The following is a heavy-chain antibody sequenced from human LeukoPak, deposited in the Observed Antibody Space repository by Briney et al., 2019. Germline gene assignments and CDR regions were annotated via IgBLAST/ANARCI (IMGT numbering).Heavy chain of an antibody. Sequence: SETLSLTCTVSGASISSYYWGWIRQPPGKGLEWIGYIYYSGSTNYNPSLKSRVTISVDTSKYQFSLKLSSVTAADTAVYYCARVRGGYYSYYFDYWGQGTLVTVSS. J-gene: IGHJ4*02. V-gene: IGHV4-59*01. D-gene: IGHD3-3*01. CDR1: GASISSYY. CDR3: ARVRGGYYSYYFDY. CDR2: IYYSGST.